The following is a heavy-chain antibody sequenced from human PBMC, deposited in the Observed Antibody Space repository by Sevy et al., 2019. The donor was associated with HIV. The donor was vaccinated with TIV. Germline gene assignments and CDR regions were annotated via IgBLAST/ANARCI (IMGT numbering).Heavy chain of an antibody. V-gene: IGHV1-24*01. CDR2: FDPEDNER. Sequence: ASVKVSCKVSGYTLTRLAMHWVRQAPGKGLEWMGSFDPEDNERIYAQKWQGRFSMTEDTSTDTAYMELSNLRSEDTDVYYCATTKEYYENSGDPFDYWGQGTLVTVSS. J-gene: IGHJ4*02. CDR3: ATTKEYYENSGDPFDY. D-gene: IGHD3-22*01. CDR1: GYTLTRLA.